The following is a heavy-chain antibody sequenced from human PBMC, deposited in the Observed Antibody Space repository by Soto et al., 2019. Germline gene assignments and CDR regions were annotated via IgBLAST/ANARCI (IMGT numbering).Heavy chain of an antibody. CDR2: FVPMFGSA. V-gene: IGHV1-69*13. CDR3: AREDDTTGHYSWFDH. CDR1: GTTFDSFT. Sequence: ASVKVSCKPSGTTFDSFTFSWVRQAPGQGLEWMGGFVPMFGSASIAQRFQGRVRITADASTGTGFMELSDLRSEDSAIYYCAREDDTTGHYSWFDHWGPGTLVTVSS. J-gene: IGHJ5*02. D-gene: IGHD3-9*01.